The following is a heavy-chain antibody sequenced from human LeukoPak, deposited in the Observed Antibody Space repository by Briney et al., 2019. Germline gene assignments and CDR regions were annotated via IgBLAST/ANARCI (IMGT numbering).Heavy chain of an antibody. CDR1: GGSISSYY. D-gene: IGHD3-3*01. CDR3: ASSDFWSGYRLDY. V-gene: IGHV4-59*01. J-gene: IGHJ4*02. CDR2: IYYSGST. Sequence: PSETLSLTCTVSGGSISSYYWSWIRQPPGKGLEWIGYIYYSGSTNYNPSPKSRVTISVDTSKNQFSLKLSSVTAADTAVYYCASSDFWSGYRLDYWGQGTLVTVSS.